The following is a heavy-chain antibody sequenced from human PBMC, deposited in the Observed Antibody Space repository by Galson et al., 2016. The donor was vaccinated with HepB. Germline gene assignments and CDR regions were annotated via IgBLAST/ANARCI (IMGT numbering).Heavy chain of an antibody. D-gene: IGHD2-15*01. CDR1: REFKKLL. V-gene: IGHV5-51*01. J-gene: IGHJ4*02. CDR3: TRQVVGAANFEY. Sequence: QSGAEVKKPGESLKISCTGSREFKKLLGGWVRQQPGKGLEWMGIIYPRDSDTRYSPSFQGQITISADDSISTAYLQWSSLKVSDTAIYYCTRQVVGAANFEYWGQGTLVTVSS. CDR2: IYPRDSDT.